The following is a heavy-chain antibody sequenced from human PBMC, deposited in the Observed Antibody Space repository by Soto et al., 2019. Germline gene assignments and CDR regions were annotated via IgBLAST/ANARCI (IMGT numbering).Heavy chain of an antibody. Sequence: QAQLVESGGGVVQPGRSLRLSCEASGYSFSNYGMHWVRQAPGKGLEWVAAISYDGITKYYSDSLKGRFTISKDNYKNTLYLETNSLKPEDTAVYYCAKDMTRFLAWPHYFRGLDVWGQGTKVTVSS. J-gene: IGHJ6*02. CDR1: GYSFSNYG. CDR3: AKDMTRFLAWPHYFRGLDV. V-gene: IGHV3-30*18. D-gene: IGHD3-3*01. CDR2: ISYDGITK.